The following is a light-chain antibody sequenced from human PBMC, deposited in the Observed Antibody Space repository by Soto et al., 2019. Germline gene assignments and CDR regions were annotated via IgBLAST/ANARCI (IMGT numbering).Light chain of an antibody. CDR2: WAS. CDR3: QQYDSTPYT. V-gene: IGKV4-1*01. CDR1: QSVLYSSNNKNY. J-gene: IGKJ2*01. Sequence: DIVMTQSPGSLAVSLGERATINCKSSQSVLYSSNNKNYLAWYQQKPGQPPKLLIYWASTRESGVPDRFSGSGSGTDFTLTISSLQAEDVAVYYCQQYDSTPYTFGQGTKLEIK.